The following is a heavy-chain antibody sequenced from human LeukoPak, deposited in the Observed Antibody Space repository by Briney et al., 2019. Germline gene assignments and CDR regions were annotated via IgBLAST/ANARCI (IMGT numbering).Heavy chain of an antibody. CDR2: ISWNSGSI. Sequence: GGSLRLSCAASGFTFDDYAMHWVRHAPGKGLEWVSGISWNSGSIGYADSVKGRFTISRDNAKNSLYLQMNSLRAEDTALYYCAKDHVAAAGYFDYWGQGTLVTVSS. D-gene: IGHD6-13*01. CDR1: GFTFDDYA. J-gene: IGHJ4*02. V-gene: IGHV3-9*01. CDR3: AKDHVAAAGYFDY.